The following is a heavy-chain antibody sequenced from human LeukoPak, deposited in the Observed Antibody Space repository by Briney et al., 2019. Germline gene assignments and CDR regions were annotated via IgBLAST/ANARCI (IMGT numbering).Heavy chain of an antibody. J-gene: IGHJ4*02. D-gene: IGHD6-6*01. CDR2: INHSGST. CDR1: GGSISSGGYY. Sequence: SQTLSLTCTVSGGSISSGGYYWSWIRQPPGKGLEWIGEINHSGSTNYNPSLKSRVTISVDTSKNQFSLKLSSVTAADTAVYYCARGPWVVRDYWGQGTLVTVSS. V-gene: IGHV4-30-2*01. CDR3: ARGPWVVRDY.